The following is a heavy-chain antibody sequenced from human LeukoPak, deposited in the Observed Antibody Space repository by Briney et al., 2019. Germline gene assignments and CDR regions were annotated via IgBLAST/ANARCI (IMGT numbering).Heavy chain of an antibody. Sequence: GGSLRLSCAASGFTFSSYSMNWVRQAPGKGLEWVSYISSSSSTIYYADSVKGRFTISRDNAKNSLYLQMNSLRAEDTAVYYCARAPYYYDSSGYYYVYYFDYWGQGTLVTVSS. V-gene: IGHV3-48*04. D-gene: IGHD3-22*01. J-gene: IGHJ4*02. CDR2: ISSSSSTI. CDR3: ARAPYYYDSSGYYYVYYFDY. CDR1: GFTFSSYS.